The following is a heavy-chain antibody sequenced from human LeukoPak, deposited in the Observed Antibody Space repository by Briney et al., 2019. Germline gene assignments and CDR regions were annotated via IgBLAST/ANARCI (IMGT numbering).Heavy chain of an antibody. J-gene: IGHJ6*03. V-gene: IGHV1-2*02. CDR1: GYTFTGYY. CDR2: INPNSGGT. CDR3: ARSAGHCNNGVCFTDYYIDV. D-gene: IGHD2-8*01. Sequence: ASVKVSCKASGYTFTGYYMHWVRQAPGQGLEWMGWINPNSGGTNYAQKFQGRVTMTRDTSISTAYMEMSSLTSDDTAVYYCARSAGHCNNGVCFTDYYIDVWGTGTTVTVSS.